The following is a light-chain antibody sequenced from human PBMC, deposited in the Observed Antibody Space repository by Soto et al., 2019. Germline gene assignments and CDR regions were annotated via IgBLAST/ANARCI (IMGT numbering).Light chain of an antibody. V-gene: IGLV2-14*03. J-gene: IGLJ2*01. CDR3: CSYTGSNTVL. CDR1: SSDIGRYNS. CDR2: DVS. Sequence: QSALTQPASVSGSPGQSITISCTGTSSDIGRYNSVSWYQHHPGKAPKLMIFDVSHRPSGISNRFSGSKSGNTASLTISGLQAEDEGSYYCCSYTGSNTVLFGGGTKVTVL.